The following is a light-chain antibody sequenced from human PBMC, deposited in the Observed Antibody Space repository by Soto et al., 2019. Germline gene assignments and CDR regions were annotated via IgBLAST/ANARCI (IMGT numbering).Light chain of an antibody. Sequence: VIWMTQSPSLLSASTGDRVTISCRMSQGIRSYLAWYQQKPGKAPELLIYAASTLQSGVPSRFSGSGSGTDFTLTISCLPSEYFANYYCQQYYSSPRTFGQGTKLEIK. CDR2: AAS. CDR3: QQYYSSPRT. CDR1: QGIRSY. J-gene: IGKJ2*01. V-gene: IGKV1D-8*01.